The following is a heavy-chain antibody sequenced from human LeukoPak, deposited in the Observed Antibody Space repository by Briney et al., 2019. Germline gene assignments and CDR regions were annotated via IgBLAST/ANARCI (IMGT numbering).Heavy chain of an antibody. CDR2: INHSGST. CDR3: ARGLRLWFGELRPHFDY. D-gene: IGHD3-10*01. CDR1: GGSFSGYY. V-gene: IGHV4-34*01. J-gene: IGHJ4*02. Sequence: SETLSLTCAVYGGSFSGYYWSWIRQPPGKGLEWIGEINHSGSTNYNPSLKSRVTISVDTSKNQFSLKLSSVTAADTAVYYCARGLRLWFGELRPHFDYWGRGTLVTVSS.